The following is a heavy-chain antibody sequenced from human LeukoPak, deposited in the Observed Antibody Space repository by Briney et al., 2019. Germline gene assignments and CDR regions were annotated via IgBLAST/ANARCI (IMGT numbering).Heavy chain of an antibody. V-gene: IGHV3-66*01. CDR1: GFTVSSNY. CDR2: IYSGGST. CDR3: AREVVTAIGFDP. Sequence: GGSLRLSCAASGFTVSSNYMSWVRQAPGKGLEWVSVIYSGGSTYYADSVKGRFTISRDNSKNTLYLQMNSLRAEDTAVYYCAREVVTAIGFDPWGQGTLVTVSS. D-gene: IGHD2-21*02. J-gene: IGHJ5*02.